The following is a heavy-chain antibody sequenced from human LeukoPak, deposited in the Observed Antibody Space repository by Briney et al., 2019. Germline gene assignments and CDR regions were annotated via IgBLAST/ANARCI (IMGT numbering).Heavy chain of an antibody. Sequence: GGSLRLSCAASGFTFSSYSMNWVRQAPGKGLEWVSHITASGTAMFYADSVKGRFTISRDNAKNSLYLQMNSLRAEDTAVYYCASPRDDYDFWSGPYGMDVWGQGTTVTVSS. CDR1: GFTFSSYS. D-gene: IGHD3-3*01. V-gene: IGHV3-48*01. CDR3: ASPRDDYDFWSGPYGMDV. CDR2: ITASGTAM. J-gene: IGHJ6*02.